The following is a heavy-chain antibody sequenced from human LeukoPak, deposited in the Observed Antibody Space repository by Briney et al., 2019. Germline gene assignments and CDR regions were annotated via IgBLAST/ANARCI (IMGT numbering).Heavy chain of an antibody. V-gene: IGHV4-30-4*01. J-gene: IGHJ3*02. CDR3: ARGITRRRTFDI. D-gene: IGHD3-10*01. CDR2: IYYSGST. CDR1: GGSVSSGDYY. Sequence: SQTLSLTCTVSGGSVSSGDYYWSWIRQPLGTGLEWIGYIYYSGSTYYNPSLKSRITISVDTSKNQFSLKLSSVTAADTALYYCARGITRRRTFDIWGQGTMVTVSS.